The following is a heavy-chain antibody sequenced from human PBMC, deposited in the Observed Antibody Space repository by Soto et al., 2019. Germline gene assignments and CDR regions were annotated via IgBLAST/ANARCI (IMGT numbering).Heavy chain of an antibody. CDR3: VKDRGPLVVVSAATVEK. CDR2: ISYNGNNK. V-gene: IGHV3-30*18. D-gene: IGHD2-21*01. CDR1: GFTFGTYG. J-gene: IGHJ4*02. Sequence: QVQLVESGGGVVLPGGSLRLSCVASGFTFGTYGMHWVRQAPGKGLEWVAVISYNGNNKFYADSVKGRFSISRDNSENTLYLQMTSLRAEDTAVYYCVKDRGPLVVVSAATVEKWGQGTLVTVSS.